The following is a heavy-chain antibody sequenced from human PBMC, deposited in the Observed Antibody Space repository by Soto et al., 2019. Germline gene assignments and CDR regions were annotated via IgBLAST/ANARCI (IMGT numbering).Heavy chain of an antibody. J-gene: IGHJ4*02. CDR2: IYYNGSP. CDR3: ATSNDNYTDY. D-gene: IGHD4-4*01. CDR1: GDSVSSYY. V-gene: IGHV4-59*02. Sequence: PSETLSLTCTVSGDSVSSYYWSWIRQPPGKELEWIGYIYYNGSPEYNPSLKSRVTLSLDTSKNQFSLKLDSVTAADTAVYYCATSNDNYTDYLSEGTLV.